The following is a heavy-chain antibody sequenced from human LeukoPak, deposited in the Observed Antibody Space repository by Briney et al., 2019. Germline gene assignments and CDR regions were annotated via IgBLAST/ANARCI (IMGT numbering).Heavy chain of an antibody. CDR3: TRERGYYYGMDV. J-gene: IGHJ6*02. V-gene: IGHV3-49*04. CDR1: GFTFGDYA. Sequence: GGSLRLSCTASGFTFGDYAMSWVRQAPGKGLEWVGFIRSKAYGGTTEYAASVKGRFTISRDDSKSIAYLQMNSLKTEDTAVYYCTRERGYYYGMDVWGQGTTVTVSS. CDR2: IRSKAYGGTT.